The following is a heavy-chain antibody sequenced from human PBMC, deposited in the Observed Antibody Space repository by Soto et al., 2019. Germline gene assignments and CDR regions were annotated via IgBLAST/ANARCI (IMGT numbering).Heavy chain of an antibody. V-gene: IGHV4-38-2*01. CDR3: ARARWYDAFHV. D-gene: IGHD2-15*01. CDR1: GFFISSGNY. Sequence: RSLTCAVSGFFISSGNYWGWIRKPPGKGLEWIGSIFHGGNTYYNPSLKSRVTISVDMSKNQFSLKLNSVTAADTAVYYCARARWYDAFHVWGQGTVVTVSS. CDR2: IFHGGNT. J-gene: IGHJ3*01.